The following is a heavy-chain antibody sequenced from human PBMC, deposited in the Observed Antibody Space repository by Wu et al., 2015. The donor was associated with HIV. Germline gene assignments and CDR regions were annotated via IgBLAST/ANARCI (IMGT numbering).Heavy chain of an antibody. CDR3: ARDRHYYGSGSYWDYYYGMDV. CDR2: IIPIFGTA. Sequence: QVQLVQSGAEVKKPGSSVKVSCKASGGTFSSYAISWVRQAPGQGLEWMGGIIPIFGTANYAQKFQGRVTITTDESTSTAYMELSSLRSEDTAVYYCARDRHYYGSGSYWDYYYGMDVWGQGTTVTVSS. CDR1: GGTFSSYA. J-gene: IGHJ6*02. D-gene: IGHD3-10*01. V-gene: IGHV1-69*05.